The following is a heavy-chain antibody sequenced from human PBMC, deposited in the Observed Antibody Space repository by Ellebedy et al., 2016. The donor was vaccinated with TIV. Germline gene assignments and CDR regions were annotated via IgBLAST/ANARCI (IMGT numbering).Heavy chain of an antibody. D-gene: IGHD6-19*01. Sequence: GSLRLSCTVSGGSISSYYWSWIRQPPGKGLEWIGYIYYSGSTNYNPSLKSRVTISVDTSKNQFSLKLSSVTAADTAVYYCARVVAVAGNYYYGMDVWGQGTTVTVSS. CDR2: IYYSGST. J-gene: IGHJ6*02. CDR3: ARVVAVAGNYYYGMDV. V-gene: IGHV4-59*01. CDR1: GGSISSYY.